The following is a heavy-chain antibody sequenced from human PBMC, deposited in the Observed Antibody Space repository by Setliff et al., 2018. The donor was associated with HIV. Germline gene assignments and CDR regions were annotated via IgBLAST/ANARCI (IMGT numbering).Heavy chain of an antibody. CDR2: IYYSGST. V-gene: IGHV4-39*01. CDR1: GGSISSSSYY. Sequence: TSETLSLTCTVSGGSISSSSYYWGWIRQPPGKGLEWIGSIYYSGSTYYNPSLKSRVTISVDASNNQFSLKLTSVTAADTAVYYCARQKGYIAVAEFDSWGQGTLVTVSS. CDR3: ARQKGYIAVAEFDS. D-gene: IGHD6-19*01. J-gene: IGHJ4*02.